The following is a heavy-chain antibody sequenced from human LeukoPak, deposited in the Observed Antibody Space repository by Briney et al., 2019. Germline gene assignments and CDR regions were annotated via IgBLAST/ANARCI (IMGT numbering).Heavy chain of an antibody. J-gene: IGHJ4*02. CDR1: GFTFDDYG. V-gene: IGHV3-20*04. Sequence: PGGSLRLSCAASGFTFDDYGMSWVRQAPGKGLEWVSNINWNGGSTGYADSVKGRFTISRDNAKNSLYLQMNSLRAEDTAVYYCARDMVVVAATDYWGQGTLVTVSS. D-gene: IGHD2-15*01. CDR3: ARDMVVVAATDY. CDR2: INWNGGST.